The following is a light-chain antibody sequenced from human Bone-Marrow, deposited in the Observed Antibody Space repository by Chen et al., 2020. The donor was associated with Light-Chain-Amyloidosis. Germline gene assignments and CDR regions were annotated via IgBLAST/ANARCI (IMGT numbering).Light chain of an antibody. J-gene: IGLJ3*02. CDR3: QSYDRSLSGSV. Sequence: QSVRTQPPSESGVPGPRLTISGTGSRLNIGANYDVHWYQQLPGTAPKLLIFGTTNRPSGVPDRFSGSKSGTSASLAITGLQAEDEADYYCQSYDRSLSGSVFGGGTKLTVL. CDR2: GTT. V-gene: IGLV1-40*01. CDR1: RLNIGANYD.